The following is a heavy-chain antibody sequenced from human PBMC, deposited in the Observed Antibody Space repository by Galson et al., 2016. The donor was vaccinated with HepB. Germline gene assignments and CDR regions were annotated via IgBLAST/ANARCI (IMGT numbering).Heavy chain of an antibody. V-gene: IGHV4-39*01. J-gene: IGHJ4*02. Sequence: SETLSLTCTVSGGSISRSAYYWGWIRQPPGKGLEWIGSIHYSGSTSYYASLKSRVTISVDTSKNQFSLNLRSVTVADTAVYYCARHSGVSSVTYQGIDYWGQGTLVTVSS. CDR2: IHYSGST. CDR1: GGSISRSAYY. CDR3: ARHSGVSSVTYQGIDY. D-gene: IGHD1-26*01.